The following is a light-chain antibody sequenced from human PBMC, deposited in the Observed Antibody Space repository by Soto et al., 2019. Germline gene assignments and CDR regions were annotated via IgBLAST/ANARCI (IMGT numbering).Light chain of an antibody. J-gene: IGKJ2*01. CDR2: GAS. CDR3: QQYGTSPYT. V-gene: IGKV3-20*01. CDR1: QSVSSDY. Sequence: EIVLTQSPGTLSLSPGERATLSCRASQSVSSDYLAWYQQKPGQAPRLLLYGASTRATGIPDRFSGSGSGADFTLTISSLEPEDFAMYSCQQYGTSPYTLGQGTKLEIK.